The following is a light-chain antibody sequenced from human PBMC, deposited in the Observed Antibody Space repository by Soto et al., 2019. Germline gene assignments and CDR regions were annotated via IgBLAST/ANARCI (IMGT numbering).Light chain of an antibody. CDR1: RIFSRFY. CDR2: GAS. J-gene: IGKJ1*01. V-gene: IGKV3-20*01. CDR3: QQYGSSPRT. Sequence: ELALTQSPGTLSPFPGAGETVSRNGSRIFSRFYLAWYQQKPGQAPRLLIYGASRRATGITDRFSGSGSGTDFTLTISRLEPEDFAVYYCQQYGSSPRTFGQGTKV.